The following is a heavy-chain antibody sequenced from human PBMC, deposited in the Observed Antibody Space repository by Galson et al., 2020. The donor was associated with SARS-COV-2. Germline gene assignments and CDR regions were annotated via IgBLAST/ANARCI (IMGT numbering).Heavy chain of an antibody. V-gene: IGHV4-34*01. J-gene: IGHJ4*02. CDR1: GRSFSGHY. Sequence: SETLSPTCAVYGRSFSGHYWSWIRQPPGKGLEWIGEISHSGATNYNPSLKSRVAISIDTSKSQFSLNLSSVTAADTAVYYFTRWDFWGQGTLVTVSS. CDR3: TRWDF. CDR2: ISHSGAT.